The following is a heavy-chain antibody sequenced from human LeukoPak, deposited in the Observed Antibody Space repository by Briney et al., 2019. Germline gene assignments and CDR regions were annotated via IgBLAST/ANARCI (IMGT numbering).Heavy chain of an antibody. CDR2: ISSSGSTI. J-gene: IGHJ6*03. D-gene: IGHD6-13*01. Sequence: GGSLRLSCAASGFTFSDYYMSWIRQAPGKGLEWVSYISSSGSTIYYADSVKGRFTISRDNAKNSLYLQMNSLRAEDTAVYYCAAIAAAGTFPYYYMDVWGKGTTVTVSS. V-gene: IGHV3-11*04. CDR3: AAIAAAGTFPYYYMDV. CDR1: GFTFSDYY.